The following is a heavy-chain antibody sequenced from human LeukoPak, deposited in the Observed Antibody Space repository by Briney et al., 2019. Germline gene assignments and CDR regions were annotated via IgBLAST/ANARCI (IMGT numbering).Heavy chain of an antibody. CDR3: ARPNFDWLGNAFDI. J-gene: IGHJ3*02. V-gene: IGHV4-59*01. D-gene: IGHD3-9*01. CDR2: IYYSGST. Sequence: SETLSLTCTVSGGSISSYYWSWIRQPPGKGLEGIGYIYYSGSTNYNPSLKSRVTISVDTSKNQFSLKLSSVTAADTAVYYCARPNFDWLGNAFDIWGQGTMVTVSS. CDR1: GGSISSYY.